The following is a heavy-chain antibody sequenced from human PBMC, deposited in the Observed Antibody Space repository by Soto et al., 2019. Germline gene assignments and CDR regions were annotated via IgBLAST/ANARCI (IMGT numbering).Heavy chain of an antibody. Sequence: SETLSLTCTVSGGSISSGDYYWSWIRQPPGKGLEWIGYIYYSGSTYYNPSLKSRVTITVDTSKNQFSLKLSSVTAADTAVYYCARALVGATFQNWFDPWGQGTLVTVSS. J-gene: IGHJ5*02. CDR1: GGSISSGDYY. CDR2: IYYSGST. CDR3: ARALVGATFQNWFDP. D-gene: IGHD1-26*01. V-gene: IGHV4-30-4*01.